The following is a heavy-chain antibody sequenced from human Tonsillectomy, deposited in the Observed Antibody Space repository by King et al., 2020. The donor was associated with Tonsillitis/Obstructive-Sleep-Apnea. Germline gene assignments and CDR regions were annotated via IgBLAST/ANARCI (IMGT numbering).Heavy chain of an antibody. CDR1: GGSISSGGYY. J-gene: IGHJ2*01. CDR2: IYYSGST. V-gene: IGHV4-31*03. CDR3: ARARGDLGYCSGGSCYSYWYFDL. Sequence: VQLQESGPGLVKPSQTLSLTCTVSGGSISSGGYYWSWIRQHPGKGLEWIGYIYYSGSTYYNPSLKSRVTISVDTSKNQVSLKLSSVTAADTAVYYCARARGDLGYCSGGSCYSYWYFDLWGRGTLVTVSS. D-gene: IGHD2-15*01.